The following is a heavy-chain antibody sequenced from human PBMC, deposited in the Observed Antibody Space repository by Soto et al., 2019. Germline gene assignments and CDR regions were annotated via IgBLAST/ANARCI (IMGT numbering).Heavy chain of an antibody. CDR1: GYIFTDYY. CDR3: ARGIDSSGYYFDY. V-gene: IGHV1-2*02. J-gene: IGHJ4*02. CDR2: INPISGGT. Sequence: GASVKVSCKASGYIFTDYYMHWVRQAPGQELGWMGGINPISGGTNYAQKFQGRVTMTADKSTSTAYMELSSLRSEDTAVYYCARGIDSSGYYFDYWGQGTLVTVSS. D-gene: IGHD3-22*01.